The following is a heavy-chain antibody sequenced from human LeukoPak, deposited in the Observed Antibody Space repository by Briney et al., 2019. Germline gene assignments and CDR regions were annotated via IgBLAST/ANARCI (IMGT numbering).Heavy chain of an antibody. CDR1: GYTISSGYY. Sequence: PSETLSLTCDVSGYTISSGYYWGWIRQPPGKGLEWIGTIYHTGSTNYNPSLKSRVTISVDTSKNQFSLKLSSVTAADTAVYYCARGGGSEIDYWGQGTLVTVSS. CDR2: IYHTGST. V-gene: IGHV4-38-2*01. J-gene: IGHJ4*02. D-gene: IGHD3-16*01. CDR3: ARGGGSEIDY.